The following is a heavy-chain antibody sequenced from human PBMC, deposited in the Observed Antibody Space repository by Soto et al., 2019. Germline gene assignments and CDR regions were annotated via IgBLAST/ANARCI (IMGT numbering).Heavy chain of an antibody. CDR2: ITYDGANG. CDR3: ARAFSVSYPNFGY. CDR1: GFIFRSYA. D-gene: IGHD1-26*01. Sequence: PGGSLTLSCLASGFIFRSYAMHWVRQAPGKGLEWVAVITYDGANGYYADSVRGRCAISRDNSKSTLFLQMNSLRPEDTAVYYCARAFSVSYPNFGYWGQGAVFTVSS. V-gene: IGHV3-30*09. J-gene: IGHJ4*02.